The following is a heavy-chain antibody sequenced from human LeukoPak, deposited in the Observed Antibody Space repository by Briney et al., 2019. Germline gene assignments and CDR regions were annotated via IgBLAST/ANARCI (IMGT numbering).Heavy chain of an antibody. CDR3: ARVGRTKVATMAY. CDR1: GYAFTNYG. V-gene: IGHV1-18*01. D-gene: IGHD5-12*01. Sequence: ASVKVSCKASGYAFTNYGISWVRQAPGQGLEWMGWISGSSENTDSAQKFQGRVTMTTDTSTSTAYMELGNLRSDDTATYYCARVGRTKVATMAYWGQGALVTVSS. CDR2: ISGSSENT. J-gene: IGHJ4*02.